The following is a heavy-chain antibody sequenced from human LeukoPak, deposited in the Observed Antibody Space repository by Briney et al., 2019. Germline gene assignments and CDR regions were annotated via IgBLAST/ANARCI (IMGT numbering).Heavy chain of an antibody. CDR1: GYSFTSYW. Sequence: GESLKISCKGSGYSFTSYWIGWVRQMPGKGLEWVGMIYPSDSATAYSPSFEGQVTISADKSINTAYLQWSSLKASDTAMYYCVRPIQQAVDYWGQGTLVTVSS. CDR3: VRPIQQAVDY. V-gene: IGHV5-51*01. J-gene: IGHJ4*02. CDR2: IYPSDSAT. D-gene: IGHD5-18*01.